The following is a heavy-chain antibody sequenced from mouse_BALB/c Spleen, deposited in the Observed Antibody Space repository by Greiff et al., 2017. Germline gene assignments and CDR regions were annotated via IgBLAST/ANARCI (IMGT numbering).Heavy chain of an antibody. CDR2: ISSGGGGT. CDR3: ARHGNYDDLYYFAY. V-gene: IGHV5-12-1*01. Sequence: EVMLVESGGGLVKPGGSLKLSCAASGFAFSSYDLSWVRQTPAKGLEWVAFISSGGGGTYYPDTVKGRFTISRDNAKNTLYLQMSILTSEDTAMYYGARHGNYDDLYYFAYWGQGTTLTVSA. D-gene: IGHD2-13*01. CDR1: GFAFSSYD. J-gene: IGHJ2*01.